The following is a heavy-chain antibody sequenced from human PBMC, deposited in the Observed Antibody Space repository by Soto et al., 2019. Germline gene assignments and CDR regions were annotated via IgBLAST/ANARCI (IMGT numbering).Heavy chain of an antibody. V-gene: IGHV3-21*01. D-gene: IGHD5-18*01. Sequence: VGPLRLSCAASGFTLSSYIINWVRQAPGKGLEWVSSISSSSSYIYYADSVKGRFTISRDNAKNSLYLQMNSLRAEDTAVYYCARDQPGYSYGYGLGYWGQGT. CDR3: ARDQPGYSYGYGLGY. CDR2: ISSSSSYI. J-gene: IGHJ4*02. CDR1: GFTLSSYI.